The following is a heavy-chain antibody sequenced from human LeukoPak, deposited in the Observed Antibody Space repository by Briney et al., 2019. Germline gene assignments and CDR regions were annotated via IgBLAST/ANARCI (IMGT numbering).Heavy chain of an antibody. D-gene: IGHD3-22*01. CDR2: INPNSGGT. CDR1: GYTFTSYY. V-gene: IGHV1-2*02. J-gene: IGHJ5*02. Sequence: ASVKVSCKASGYTFTSYYMHWVRQAPGQGLEWMGWINPNSGGTNYAQKFQGRVTMTRDTSISTAYMELSRLRSDDTAVYYCTKDYYDSSGYEGWFDPWGQGTLVTVSS. CDR3: TKDYYDSSGYEGWFDP.